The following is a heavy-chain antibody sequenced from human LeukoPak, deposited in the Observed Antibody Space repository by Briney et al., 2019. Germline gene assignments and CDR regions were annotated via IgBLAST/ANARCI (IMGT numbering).Heavy chain of an antibody. CDR3: VAYCSSTSCPDP. Sequence: GGSLRLSCAAFGFTFSSYGMHWVRQAPGKGLEWVAVISYDGSNKYYADSVKGRFTISRDNSKNTLYLQMNSLRAEDTAVYYCVAYCSSTSCPDPGGQGTLVTVSS. J-gene: IGHJ4*02. CDR2: ISYDGSNK. D-gene: IGHD2-2*01. V-gene: IGHV3-30*03. CDR1: GFTFSSYG.